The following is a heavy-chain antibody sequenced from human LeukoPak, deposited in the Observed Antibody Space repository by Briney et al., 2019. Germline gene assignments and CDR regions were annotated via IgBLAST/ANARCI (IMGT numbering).Heavy chain of an antibody. Sequence: GGSLRLSCTASGFTFRRYWMGWVRQAPGKGLEWVSAISDSGNTYHADSVKGRFTISRDSSKNTLFLQMNRLRPEDAAVYYCAKAPVTTCRGAYCYPFDYWGQGTLVTVSS. V-gene: IGHV3-23*01. D-gene: IGHD2-21*01. CDR1: GFTFRRYW. CDR3: AKAPVTTCRGAYCYPFDY. CDR2: ISDSGNT. J-gene: IGHJ4*02.